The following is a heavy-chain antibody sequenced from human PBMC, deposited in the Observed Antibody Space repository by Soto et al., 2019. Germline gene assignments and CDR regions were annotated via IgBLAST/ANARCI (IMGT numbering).Heavy chain of an antibody. Sequence: GESLKISCAASGFTFSSHAMNWVRQAPGKGPEWVARIASSISYIYYADSVKGRFTISRDNAQNLVYLQMDSLGAEDTAVYYCARATGGLYYFDHWGQGTQVTVSS. D-gene: IGHD4-17*01. CDR2: IASSISYI. CDR1: GFTFSSHA. CDR3: ARATGGLYYFDH. J-gene: IGHJ4*02. V-gene: IGHV3-21*06.